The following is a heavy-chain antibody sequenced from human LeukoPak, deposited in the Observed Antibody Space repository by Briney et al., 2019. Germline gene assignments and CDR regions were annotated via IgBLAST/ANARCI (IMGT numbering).Heavy chain of an antibody. D-gene: IGHD3-22*01. CDR3: ARRGYYDSSGYYSGYY. Sequence: SETLSLTCTVSGGSISSSSYYWGWIRQPPGKGLEWIGSIYYSGSTYYNPSLKSRVTISVDTSKNQFPLKLSSVTAADTAVYYCARRGYYDSSGYYSGYYWGQGTLVTVSS. J-gene: IGHJ4*02. CDR2: IYYSGST. V-gene: IGHV4-39*01. CDR1: GGSISSSSYY.